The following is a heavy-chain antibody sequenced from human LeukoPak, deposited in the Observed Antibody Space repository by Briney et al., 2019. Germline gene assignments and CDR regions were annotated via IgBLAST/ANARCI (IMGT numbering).Heavy chain of an antibody. CDR2: INHSGST. J-gene: IGHJ6*04. Sequence: SETLSLTCAVYGGSFSGYYWSWIRQPPGKGLEWIGEINHSGSTNYNPSLKSRVTISVDTSKNQFSLKLSSVTAADTAVYYCASLITMVRGVTDYVMDVWGKGTTVTVSS. V-gene: IGHV4-34*01. CDR1: GGSFSGYY. CDR3: ASLITMVRGVTDYVMDV. D-gene: IGHD3-10*01.